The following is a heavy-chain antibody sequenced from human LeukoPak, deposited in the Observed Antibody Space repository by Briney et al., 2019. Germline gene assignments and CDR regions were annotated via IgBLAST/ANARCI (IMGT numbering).Heavy chain of an antibody. J-gene: IGHJ4*02. CDR2: ISGSGGST. V-gene: IGHV3-23*01. CDR3: AKDPTYYYDSSGYYTPPYFDY. CDR1: GFTFSSYA. D-gene: IGHD3-22*01. Sequence: GGSLRLSCAASGFTFSSYAMSWVRQAPGKGLEWVSAISGSGGSTYYADSVKGRFTISRDNSKNTLYLQMNSLRAEDTAVYYCAKDPTYYYDSSGYYTPPYFDYWSQGTLVTVSS.